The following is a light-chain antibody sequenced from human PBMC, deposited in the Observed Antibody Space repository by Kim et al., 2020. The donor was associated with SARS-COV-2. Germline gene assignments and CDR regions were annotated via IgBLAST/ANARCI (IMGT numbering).Light chain of an antibody. CDR2: WAS. V-gene: IGKV4-1*01. J-gene: IGKJ1*01. CDR3: QQYYSTPWT. Sequence: ATINCKSSQSVLYSSNNKNYLAWYQQKPGQPPKLLIYWASTRESGVPVRFSGSGSGIDFTHTISSLQAEDVAVYYCQQYYSTPWTFGQGTKVDIK. CDR1: QSVLYSSNNKNY.